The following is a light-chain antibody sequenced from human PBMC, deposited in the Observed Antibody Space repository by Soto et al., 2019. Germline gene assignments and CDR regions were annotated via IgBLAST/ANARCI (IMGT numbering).Light chain of an antibody. CDR3: AAWDDSPNLRLV. J-gene: IGLJ2*01. V-gene: IGLV1-44*01. Sequence: QSVLSQPPSASGTPGQTVTISCSGGSSNSGRHSVDWYQQFPGTAPRLLIYSGDQRPSGVPDRFSGSKSGTSASLAISGLQSADEADYYCAAWDDSPNLRLVFGGGTKLTVL. CDR1: SSNSGRHS. CDR2: SGD.